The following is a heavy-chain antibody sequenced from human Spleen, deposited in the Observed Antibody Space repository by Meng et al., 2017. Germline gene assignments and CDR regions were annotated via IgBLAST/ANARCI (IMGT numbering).Heavy chain of an antibody. CDR2: ISSGSTYI. V-gene: IGHV3-21*01. D-gene: IGHD6-13*01. J-gene: IGHJ5*02. Sequence: GESLKISCAASGFTFSSYEMNWVRQAPGKGLEWVSSISSGSTYIYYADSVKGRFTVSRDNAKNSLSLQMNSLRAEDTAVYYCARGVEQQDDAYGATGFAPWGQGTLVTVSS. CDR1: GFTFSSYE. CDR3: ARGVEQQDDAYGATGFAP.